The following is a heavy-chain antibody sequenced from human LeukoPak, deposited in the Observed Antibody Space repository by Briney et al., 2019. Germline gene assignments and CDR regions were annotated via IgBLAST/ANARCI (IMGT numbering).Heavy chain of an antibody. CDR3: AKESSGGWYFDY. CDR1: GFTFSDYY. J-gene: IGHJ4*02. D-gene: IGHD6-19*01. CDR2: ISPSGSTI. V-gene: IGHV3-11*01. Sequence: GGSLRLSCAASGFTFSDYYMSWIRQAPGKGLEWLSYISPSGSTIYYADSVKGRFTISRDIAKNSLYLQMNSLRAEDTAVYYCAKESSGGWYFDYWGQGTRVTVSS.